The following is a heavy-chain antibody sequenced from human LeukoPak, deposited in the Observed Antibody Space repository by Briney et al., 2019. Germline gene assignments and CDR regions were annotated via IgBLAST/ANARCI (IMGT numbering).Heavy chain of an antibody. V-gene: IGHV3-30*03. Sequence: PGRSLRLSCAAPGPTFSSHAMHWVRQAPGKGLEWVGVISPDGSNQYYIDSVKGRFTISRDNSKNTLYLQMNSLRTEDTAVYYCAGAIGYFDYWGQGTLVTVSS. J-gene: IGHJ4*02. CDR2: ISPDGSNQ. CDR1: GPTFSSHA. D-gene: IGHD2-21*01. CDR3: AGAIGYFDY.